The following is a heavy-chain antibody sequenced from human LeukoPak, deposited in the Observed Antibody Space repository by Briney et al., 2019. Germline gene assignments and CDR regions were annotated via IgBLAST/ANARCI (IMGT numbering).Heavy chain of an antibody. CDR1: GFTFSSYW. V-gene: IGHV3-7*01. CDR3: ARDRGWLDAFDI. D-gene: IGHD6-19*01. J-gene: IGHJ3*02. Sequence: GGSLRLSCAASGFTFSSYWVSWVRQAPGKGLEWVANIKQDGSEKYYVDSVKGRFTISRDNAKNSLYLQMNSLRAEDTAVYYCARDRGWLDAFDIWGQGTMVTVSS. CDR2: IKQDGSEK.